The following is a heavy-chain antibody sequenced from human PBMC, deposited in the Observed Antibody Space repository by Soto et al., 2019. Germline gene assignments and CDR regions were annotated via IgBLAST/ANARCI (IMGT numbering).Heavy chain of an antibody. CDR2: ISAYNGNT. D-gene: IGHD2-21*01. J-gene: IGHJ6*03. CDR1: GYTFTSYG. V-gene: IGHV1-18*01. Sequence: QVQLVQSGAEVKKPGASVKVSCKASGYTFTSYGITWVRQAPGQGLEWMGWISAYNGNTNYAQKLQGRVTMTTDTSTSTAYMELRSLRSDDTAVYYCARDNDWAKWRGYYYYMDVWGKGTTVTVSS. CDR3: ARDNDWAKWRGYYYYMDV.